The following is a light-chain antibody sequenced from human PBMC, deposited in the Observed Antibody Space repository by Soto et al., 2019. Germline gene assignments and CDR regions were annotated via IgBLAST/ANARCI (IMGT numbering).Light chain of an antibody. Sequence: QSALTQPASVSGSPGQSITISCTGTSSDVGGYNLVSWYQQYPGEAPKLMIYEVTNRPSGVSNRFSGSKSGNTASLTISGLQAEDEGDYYCSSYAGSSNVFGTGTKLTVL. CDR1: SSDVGGYNL. V-gene: IGLV2-14*01. J-gene: IGLJ1*01. CDR3: SSYAGSSNV. CDR2: EVT.